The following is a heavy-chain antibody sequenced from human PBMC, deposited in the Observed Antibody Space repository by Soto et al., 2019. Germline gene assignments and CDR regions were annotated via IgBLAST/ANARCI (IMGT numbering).Heavy chain of an antibody. CDR3: ARSGGYYDYYGMDV. CDR1: GGSFSIHY. D-gene: IGHD3-16*01. J-gene: IGHJ6*02. CDR2: IYTSGST. V-gene: IGHV4-4*07. Sequence: LSLTCTVPGGSFSIHYWSWIQQPAGKGLEWIGRIYTSGSTNYNPSLKSRVIMSVDTSKNQFSLKLSSVTAADTAVYYCARSGGYYDYYGMDVWGQGTTVTVSS.